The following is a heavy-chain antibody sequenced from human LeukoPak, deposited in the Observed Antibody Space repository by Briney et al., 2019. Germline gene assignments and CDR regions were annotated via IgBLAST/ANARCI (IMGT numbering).Heavy chain of an antibody. J-gene: IGHJ4*02. V-gene: IGHV4-39*02. D-gene: IGHD2-21*01. CDR3: ARDSWGLGFDY. CDR1: GGAITSSSYY. Sequence: PSETLSLTCTVSGGAITSSSYYWGWIRQPPGKGLEWIGSIYYSGNTDYNPSLKSRVTISVDTSKNQFSLQLNSVTPEDTAVYYCARDSWGLGFDYWGQGTLVTVSS. CDR2: IYYSGNT.